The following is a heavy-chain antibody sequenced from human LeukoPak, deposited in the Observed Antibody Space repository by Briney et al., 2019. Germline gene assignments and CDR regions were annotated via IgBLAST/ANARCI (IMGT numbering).Heavy chain of an antibody. CDR1: GYTFTSYY. D-gene: IGHD5-18*01. V-gene: IGHV1-2*02. CDR3: ARELGYSYGFFVARTLVDY. J-gene: IGHJ4*02. CDR2: INPNSGGT. Sequence: ASVKVSCKASGYTFTSYYMHWVRQAPGQGLEWMGWINPNSGGTNYAQKFQGRVTMTRDTSISTAYMELSRLRSDDTAVYYCARELGYSYGFFVARTLVDYWGQGTLVTVSS.